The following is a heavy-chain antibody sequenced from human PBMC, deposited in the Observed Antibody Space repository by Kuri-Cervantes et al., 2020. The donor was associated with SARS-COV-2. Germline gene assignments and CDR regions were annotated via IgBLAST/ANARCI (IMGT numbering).Heavy chain of an antibody. D-gene: IGHD6-19*01. CDR3: ARDPEYSSGWYERGYYFDY. CDR2: ISSSSSYI. CDR1: GFTFSSYS. Sequence: GGSLRLSCAASGFTFSSYSMNWVRQAPGKGLEWVSSISSSSSYIYYADSVKGRFTTSRDNSKNTLYLQMNSLRAEDTAVYYCARDPEYSSGWYERGYYFDYWGQGTLVTVSS. J-gene: IGHJ4*02. V-gene: IGHV3-21*01.